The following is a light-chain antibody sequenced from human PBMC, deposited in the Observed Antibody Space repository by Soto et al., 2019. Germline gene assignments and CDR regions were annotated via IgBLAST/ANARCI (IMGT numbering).Light chain of an antibody. V-gene: IGLV2-8*01. CDR1: SSDVGGYNY. J-gene: IGLJ1*01. CDR2: EVS. CDR3: SSYSGTNYHYV. Sequence: QSALTQPPSASGSPGQSVTISCTGTSSDVGGYNYVSWYQQHPGKAPKLMIYEVSKRPSGVPDRFSGSKSGKTASLTVSGLQADDEADYYCSSYSGTNYHYVFGTGTKVTVL.